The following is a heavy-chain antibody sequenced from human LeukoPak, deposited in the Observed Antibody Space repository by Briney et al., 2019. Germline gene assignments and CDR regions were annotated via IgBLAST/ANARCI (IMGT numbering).Heavy chain of an antibody. Sequence: SSETLSLTCTVSGGSISSGGYYWSWIRQHPGKGLEWIGYIYYSGSTYYNPSLKSRVTISVDTSKSQFSLKLSSVTAADTAVYYCAREPGGWDGPYFDYWGQGTLVTVSS. V-gene: IGHV4-31*03. J-gene: IGHJ4*02. CDR2: IYYSGST. CDR3: AREPGGWDGPYFDY. D-gene: IGHD2-15*01. CDR1: GGSISSGGYY.